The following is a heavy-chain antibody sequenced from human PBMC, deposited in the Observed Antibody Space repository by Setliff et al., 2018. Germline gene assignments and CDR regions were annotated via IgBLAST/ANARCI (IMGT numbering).Heavy chain of an antibody. D-gene: IGHD2-15*01. CDR1: GGTFSDYY. CDR2: INHRGST. J-gene: IGHJ4*02. Sequence: PSETLSLTCAAYGGTFSDYYWTWIRQPPGKGLEWIGEINHRGSTNYNPSLKSRATISIDTSKDQFSLKLSSVTAADTAVYYCARDRVVVLAGRRGFYFDYWGQGTLVTVSS. V-gene: IGHV4-34*01. CDR3: ARDRVVVLAGRRGFYFDY.